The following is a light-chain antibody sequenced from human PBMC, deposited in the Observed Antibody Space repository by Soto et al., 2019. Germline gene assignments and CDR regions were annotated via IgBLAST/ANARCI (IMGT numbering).Light chain of an antibody. Sequence: QSALTQPASVSGSPGQSITISCTGTSSDVGSYNLVSWYQQHPGKAPKLMIYEVNKRPSGVSNRFSGSKSGNTASLTISGIQAEDEADYYCCSYGGSRTLFGGGTKLTVL. CDR1: SSDVGSYNL. J-gene: IGLJ2*01. CDR2: EVN. V-gene: IGLV2-23*02. CDR3: CSYGGSRTL.